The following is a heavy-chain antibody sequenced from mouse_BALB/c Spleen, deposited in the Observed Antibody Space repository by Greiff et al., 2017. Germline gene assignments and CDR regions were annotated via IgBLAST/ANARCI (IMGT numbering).Heavy chain of an antibody. J-gene: IGHJ4*01. Sequence: DVQLVESGGGLVKPGGSLKLSCAASGFTFGSYAMSWVRQSPEKRLEWVAEISSGGSYTYYPDTVTGRFTISRDNAKNTLYLEMSSLRSEDTAMYYCARNYRYDDPYYYAMDYWGQGTSVTVSS. CDR3: ARNYRYDDPYYYAMDY. D-gene: IGHD2-14*01. CDR1: GFTFGSYA. V-gene: IGHV5-9-4*01. CDR2: ISSGGSYT.